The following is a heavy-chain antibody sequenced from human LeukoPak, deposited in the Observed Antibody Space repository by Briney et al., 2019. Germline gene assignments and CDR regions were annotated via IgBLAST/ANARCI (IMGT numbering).Heavy chain of an antibody. CDR2: ISYDGSNK. Sequence: GRSLRLSCAASGFTFSSYAMHWVRQAPGKGLEWVAVISYDGSNKYYADSVKGRFTISRDNSKNTLYLQMNSLKAEDTAVYYCARGFDYWGQGTLVTVSS. CDR1: GFTFSSYA. J-gene: IGHJ4*02. V-gene: IGHV3-30*04. CDR3: ARGFDY.